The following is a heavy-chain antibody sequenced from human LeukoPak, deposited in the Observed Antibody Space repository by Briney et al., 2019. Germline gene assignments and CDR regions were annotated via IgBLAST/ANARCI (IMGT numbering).Heavy chain of an antibody. CDR2: IRYDGSNK. CDR3: AKDKDYGDYLDY. D-gene: IGHD4-17*01. CDR1: GFTFSSYG. Sequence: GGSLRLSCAAPGFTFSSYGMHWVRQAPGKGLEWVAFIRYDGSNKYYADSVKGRFTISRDNSKNTLYLQMNSLRAEDTAVYYCAKDKDYGDYLDYWGQGTLVTVSP. V-gene: IGHV3-30*02. J-gene: IGHJ4*02.